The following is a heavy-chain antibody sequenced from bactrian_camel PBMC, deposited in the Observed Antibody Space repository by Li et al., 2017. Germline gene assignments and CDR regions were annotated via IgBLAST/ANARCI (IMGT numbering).Heavy chain of an antibody. J-gene: IGHJ4*01. CDR3: AKGPRNSYHS. CDR2: INSGGVNT. CDR1: GFTFSNYA. Sequence: VQLVESGGGLVQPGGSLRLSCVASGFTFSNYAMNWVRQAPGKGLEWVSAINSGGVNTYYADSVKARFTISRDNAKNTLYLQMNSLKSEDTGLYYCAKGPRNSYHSRGQGTQVTVS. V-gene: IGHV3S31*01.